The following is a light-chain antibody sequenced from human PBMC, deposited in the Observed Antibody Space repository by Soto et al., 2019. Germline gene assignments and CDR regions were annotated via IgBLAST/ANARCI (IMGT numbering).Light chain of an antibody. CDR2: DAS. J-gene: IGKJ4*01. CDR1: QSVSSY. CDR3: QQRSNWSPLT. V-gene: IGKV3-11*01. Sequence: EIVLTQSPATLSLSPGERATLSCRASQSVSSYLAWYQQKPGQAPRLPIYDASNRATGIPARFSGSGSGTDFTLTISSLEPEDFAVYYCQQRSNWSPLTFGGGTKVEIK.